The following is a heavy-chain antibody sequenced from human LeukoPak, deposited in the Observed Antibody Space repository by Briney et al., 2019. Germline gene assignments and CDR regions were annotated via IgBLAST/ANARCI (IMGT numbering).Heavy chain of an antibody. V-gene: IGHV3-30*03. Sequence: PGGSLRLSCAASGFTFSSYGMHWVRQAPGKGLEWVAVISYDGSNKYYADSVKGRFTISRDNSKNTLYLQMNSLRAEDTAVYYCAGSRKLRLPDYWGQGTLVTVSS. CDR3: AGSRKLRLPDY. D-gene: IGHD1-26*01. J-gene: IGHJ4*02. CDR1: GFTFSSYG. CDR2: ISYDGSNK.